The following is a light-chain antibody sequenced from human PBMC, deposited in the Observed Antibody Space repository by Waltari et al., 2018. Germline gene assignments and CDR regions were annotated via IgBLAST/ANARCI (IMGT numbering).Light chain of an antibody. CDR2: AAS. CDR1: QRVAKSH. J-gene: IGKJ1*01. V-gene: IGKV3-20*01. CDR3: HPYGNSART. Sequence: VLTQSPGTTSLSPGGRATLSCRASQRVAKSHLDWYQQRPGQAPRLLIDAASSRATGLPDRFRGSGSGTDFTLPISSLEPEDSAVYYCHPYGNSARTFGPGTKVEIK.